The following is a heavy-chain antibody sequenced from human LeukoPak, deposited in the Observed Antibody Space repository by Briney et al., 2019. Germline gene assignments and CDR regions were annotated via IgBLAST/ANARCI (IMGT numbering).Heavy chain of an antibody. D-gene: IGHD5-24*01. CDR3: ARGRWLQLPGYYGMDV. Sequence: GASVKVSCKASGYTFTSYDINWVRQATGQGLEWMGWMNPNSGNIGYAQKFQGRVTMTRNTSISTAYMELSSLRSEDTAVYYCARGRWLQLPGYYGMDVWGQGTTVTVSS. CDR1: GYTFTSYD. J-gene: IGHJ6*02. V-gene: IGHV1-8*01. CDR2: MNPNSGNI.